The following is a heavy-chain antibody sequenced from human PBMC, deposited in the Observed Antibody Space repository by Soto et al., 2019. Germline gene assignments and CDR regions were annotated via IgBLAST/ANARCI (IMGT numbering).Heavy chain of an antibody. J-gene: IGHJ5*02. V-gene: IGHV4-4*07. D-gene: IGHD6-25*01. CDR2: VSTTGST. Sequence: QVQLQESGPGLVKPSETLSLTCTVSGASISSYYWSWIRQPAGKGLEWIGRVSTTGSTNYNASLKSRGTMSVDTSKTQCSLKLRSVTAADTAVYYCARDPSGYNWFDPWGQGTLVTVSS. CDR3: ARDPSGYNWFDP. CDR1: GASISSYY.